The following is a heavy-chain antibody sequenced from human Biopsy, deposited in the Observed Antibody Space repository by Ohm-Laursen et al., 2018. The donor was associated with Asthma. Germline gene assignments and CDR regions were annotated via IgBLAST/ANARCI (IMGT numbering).Heavy chain of an antibody. Sequence: RSLRLSCAASGFTFSSYATHWVRQAPGKGLEWVAVISYDGSNKYYADSVKGRFTISRDNSKNTLYLQMNSLRAEDTAVYYCARDLHPTNHLGELSEGFDYWGQGTLVTVSS. J-gene: IGHJ4*02. CDR2: ISYDGSNK. CDR1: GFTFSSYA. D-gene: IGHD3-16*02. V-gene: IGHV3-30-3*01. CDR3: ARDLHPTNHLGELSEGFDY.